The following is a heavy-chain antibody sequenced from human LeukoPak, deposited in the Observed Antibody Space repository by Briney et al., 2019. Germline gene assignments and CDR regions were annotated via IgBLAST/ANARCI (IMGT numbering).Heavy chain of an antibody. V-gene: IGHV3-7*01. J-gene: IGHJ3*02. CDR3: ARDDDYGGNGAFDI. CDR1: GFTFSSYW. D-gene: IGHD4-23*01. CDR2: IKQDGSEK. Sequence: GGSLGLSCAASGFTFSSYWMSWVRQAPGKGLEWVANIKQDGSEKYYVDSVKGRFTISRDNAKNSLYLQMNSLRAEDTAVYYCARDDDYGGNGAFDIWGQGTMVTVSS.